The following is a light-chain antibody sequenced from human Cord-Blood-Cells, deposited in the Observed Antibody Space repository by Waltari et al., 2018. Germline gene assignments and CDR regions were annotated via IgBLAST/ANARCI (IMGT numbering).Light chain of an antibody. CDR2: AAS. J-gene: IGKJ2*01. Sequence: DIQMTQSPSSLSASVGDRVTITCRASQSSSSYLNWYQQKPAKAPKLLIYAASSLQSGVPSRFSGSGSGTDFTLTISSLQPEDFATYYCQQSYSTPYTFGQGTKLEIK. CDR3: QQSYSTPYT. CDR1: QSSSSY. V-gene: IGKV1-39*01.